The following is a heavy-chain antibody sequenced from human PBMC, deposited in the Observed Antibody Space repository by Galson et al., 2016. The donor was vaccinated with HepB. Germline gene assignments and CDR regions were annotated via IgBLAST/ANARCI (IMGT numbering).Heavy chain of an antibody. CDR3: ARANYLHGFAP. J-gene: IGHJ5*02. CDR2: IARSGNI. CDR1: GYSISSDYF. V-gene: IGHV4-38-2*02. Sequence: ETLSLTCTVSGYSISSDYFWGWIRQPPVKGLEWIGTIARSGNIHYNPSLKSRVTMSVDTSKNQFSLNLSSVTAADTAVYYCARANYLHGFAPWGQGILVTVSS. D-gene: IGHD1-7*01.